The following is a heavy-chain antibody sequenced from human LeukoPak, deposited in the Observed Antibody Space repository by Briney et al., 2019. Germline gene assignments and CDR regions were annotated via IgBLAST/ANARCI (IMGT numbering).Heavy chain of an antibody. CDR1: GGSFSGYY. Sequence: SETLSLTCAVYGGSFSGYYWSWIRQPPGKGLEWIGEINHSESTNYNPSLKSRVTISVDTSKNQFSLKLSSVTAADTAVYYCARLRPGYYYDSSGYYRLRWFDPWGQGTLVTVSS. D-gene: IGHD3-22*01. CDR2: INHSEST. V-gene: IGHV4-34*01. CDR3: ARLRPGYYYDSSGYYRLRWFDP. J-gene: IGHJ5*02.